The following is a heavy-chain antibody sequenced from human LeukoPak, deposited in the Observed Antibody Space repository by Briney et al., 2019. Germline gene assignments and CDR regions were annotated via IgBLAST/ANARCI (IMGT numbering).Heavy chain of an antibody. D-gene: IGHD1-26*01. J-gene: IGHJ3*02. CDR3: ARDRSGSSSVDDTFDI. V-gene: IGHV3-21*01. CDR2: INVITGYI. Sequence: GGALRLSCAASGFSFENYNMNWVRQAPGKGLEWVAYINVITGYIYYADSLKGRFTISRDNAKKSLFLEMNSLRVEDTAVYYCARDRSGSSSVDDTFDIWGQGIMVTVSP. CDR1: GFSFENYN.